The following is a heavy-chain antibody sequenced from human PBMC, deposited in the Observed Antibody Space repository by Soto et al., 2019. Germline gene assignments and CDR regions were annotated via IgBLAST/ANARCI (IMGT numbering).Heavy chain of an antibody. CDR3: AHTPCCSGGSYALDY. V-gene: IGHV2-5*02. J-gene: IGHJ4*02. Sequence: QITLKESGPTLVKPTQTLTLTCTFSGFSLSTSGLGVGWIRQPPGKALEWLALIYWDDDKRYSPSLKSRLTITKDTSKTQVVLTMTNMDPVDTATYYCAHTPCCSGGSYALDYWGQGTLVTVSS. D-gene: IGHD2-15*01. CDR2: IYWDDDK. CDR1: GFSLSTSGLG.